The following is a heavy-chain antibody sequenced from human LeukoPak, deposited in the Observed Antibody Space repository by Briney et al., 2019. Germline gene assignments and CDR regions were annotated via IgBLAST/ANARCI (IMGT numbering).Heavy chain of an antibody. Sequence: GGSLRLSCAASGFTSDRFTIHWVRQTPGKGLEWVSLINRRGHTFYADSVKGRFTISRDNSRNSVFLQMNSLRPEDTALYHCAKEVDCPSDCLFFHSWGQGTLVTVSS. V-gene: IGHV3-43*01. CDR2: INRRGHT. D-gene: IGHD2-21*02. CDR3: AKEVDCPSDCLFFHS. J-gene: IGHJ4*02. CDR1: GFTSDRFT.